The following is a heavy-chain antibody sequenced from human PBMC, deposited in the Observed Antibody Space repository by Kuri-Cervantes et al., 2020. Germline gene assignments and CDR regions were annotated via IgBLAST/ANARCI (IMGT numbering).Heavy chain of an antibody. V-gene: IGHV3-30*04. J-gene: IGHJ4*02. D-gene: IGHD3-22*01. Sequence: GGSLRLSCAASGFTFSNYAMHWVRQAPGKGLEWVAVISYDGSNKYYADSVKGRSTISRDNSKNTLYLQMNSLRAVDTAVYYCAKGARITMIVVVITDYFDYWGQGTLVTVSS. CDR3: AKGARITMIVVVITDYFDY. CDR2: ISYDGSNK. CDR1: GFTFSNYA.